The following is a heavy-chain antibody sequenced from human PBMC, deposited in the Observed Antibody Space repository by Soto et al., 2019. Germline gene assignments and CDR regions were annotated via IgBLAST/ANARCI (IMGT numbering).Heavy chain of an antibody. J-gene: IGHJ3*02. CDR3: AKSGDSGWYGDYVDGFDI. CDR1: GFTFGEYG. CDR2: ISFDGINK. V-gene: IGHV3-30*18. Sequence: QVHLVESGGGVVRPGESLTLSCAASGFTFGEYGMHWVRQAPGKGLEWVTVISFDGINKDYADSVKGRFTISRDNSKNTLYLSMHSLRPEDTAVYYCAKSGDSGWYGDYVDGFDIWGQGTMVTVSS. D-gene: IGHD6-19*01.